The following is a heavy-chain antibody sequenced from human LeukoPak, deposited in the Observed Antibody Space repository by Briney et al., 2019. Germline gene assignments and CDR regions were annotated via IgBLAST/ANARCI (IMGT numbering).Heavy chain of an antibody. CDR3: ARGYSSSWLGYFDY. J-gene: IGHJ4*02. V-gene: IGHV3-30*03. D-gene: IGHD6-13*01. CDR2: ISYDGNNK. CDR1: GFSFSTYG. Sequence: GRSLRLSCAASGFSFSTYGMHWVRQAPGKGLEWVAVISYDGNNKYYADSGKGRFTISRDTSKNTVYLQMNSLGAEDTAFYYCARGYSSSWLGYFDYWGQGTLVTVSS.